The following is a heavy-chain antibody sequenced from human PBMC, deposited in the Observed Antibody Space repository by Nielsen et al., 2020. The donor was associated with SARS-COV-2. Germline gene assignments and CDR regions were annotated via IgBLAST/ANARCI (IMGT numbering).Heavy chain of an antibody. CDR2: INHSGST. J-gene: IGHJ4*02. CDR3: ARGTGRFLEWLLVYDY. V-gene: IGHV4-34*01. CDR1: GGSFSGYY. D-gene: IGHD3-3*01. Sequence: GSLRLSCAVYGGSFSGYYWSWIRQPPGKGLEWIGEINHSGSTNYNPPLKSRVTISVDTSKNQFSLKLSSVTAADTAVYYCARGTGRFLEWLLVYDYWGQGALVTVSS.